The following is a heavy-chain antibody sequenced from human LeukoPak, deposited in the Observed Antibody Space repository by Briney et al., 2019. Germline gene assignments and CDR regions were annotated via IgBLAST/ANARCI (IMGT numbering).Heavy chain of an antibody. CDR1: GFTFSSYA. J-gene: IGHJ4*02. V-gene: IGHV3-23*01. Sequence: QSGGSLRLSCAASGFTFSSYAMSWVRQAPGKGLEWVSAISGSGGSTSYADSVKGRFTISRDNSKNTLYLQMNSLRAEDTAVYYCAKGLYYYDSSGITVDWGQGTLVTVSS. CDR3: AKGLYYYDSSGITVD. D-gene: IGHD3-22*01. CDR2: ISGSGGST.